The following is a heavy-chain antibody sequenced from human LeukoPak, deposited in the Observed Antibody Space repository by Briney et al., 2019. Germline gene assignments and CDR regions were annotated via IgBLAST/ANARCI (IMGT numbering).Heavy chain of an antibody. J-gene: IGHJ4*02. V-gene: IGHV6-1*01. D-gene: IGHD6-19*01. CDR1: GDSVASNNGA. CDR2: TYYRSKWYN. CDR3: ARDLGTSGWYTFDY. Sequence: SQTLSLTCALSGDSVASNNGAWNWIRQSPSRGLEWLGRTYYRSKWYNDYAMPMEGRISINPDTSKNQFSLQVNSVTPEDTAIYYCARDLGTSGWYTFDYWGQGTLVTVSS.